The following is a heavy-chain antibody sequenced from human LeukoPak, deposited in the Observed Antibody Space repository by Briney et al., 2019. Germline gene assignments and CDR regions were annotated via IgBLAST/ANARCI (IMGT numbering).Heavy chain of an antibody. CDR2: ISRDGATT. D-gene: IGHD1-1*01. Sequence: GGSLRLSCAASGFTFRNYWMHWVRQAPGQGLVWVSRISRDGATTHYAGSVKGRFTISRDNAKNMVYLQMDSLSAKDTAVYYCVRLLDIDYWGQGTLVTVSS. CDR1: GFTFRNYW. J-gene: IGHJ4*02. V-gene: IGHV3-74*01. CDR3: VRLLDIDY.